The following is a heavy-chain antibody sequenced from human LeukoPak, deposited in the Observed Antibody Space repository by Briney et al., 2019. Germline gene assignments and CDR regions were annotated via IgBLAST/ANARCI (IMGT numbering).Heavy chain of an antibody. CDR1: GYTFTSYD. J-gene: IGHJ6*03. D-gene: IGHD2-2*01. CDR3: ARGVVVVPPAMREYYYYYMDV. Sequence: ASVTVSCKASGYTFTSYDINWVRQAPGQGLEWMGWMNPNSGNTDYAQTLQGRVTMTRNTSISTAYMELSSLRSEDTAVYYYARGVVVVPPAMREYYYYYMDVWGKGTTVSVSS. CDR2: MNPNSGNT. V-gene: IGHV1-8*01.